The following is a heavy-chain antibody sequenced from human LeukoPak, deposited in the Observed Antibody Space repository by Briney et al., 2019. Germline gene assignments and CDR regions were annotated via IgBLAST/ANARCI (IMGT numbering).Heavy chain of an antibody. J-gene: IGHJ3*02. V-gene: IGHV3-48*01. CDR2: ISSSSSTI. CDR1: GFTFSSYS. CDR3: AGSYSGYAFDAFDI. D-gene: IGHD5-12*01. Sequence: QAGGSLRLSCAASGFTFSSYSMNWVRQAPGKGLEWVSYISSSSSTIYYADSVKGRFTISRDNAKSSLYLQMNSLRAEDTAVYYCAGSYSGYAFDAFDIWGRGTMVTVSS.